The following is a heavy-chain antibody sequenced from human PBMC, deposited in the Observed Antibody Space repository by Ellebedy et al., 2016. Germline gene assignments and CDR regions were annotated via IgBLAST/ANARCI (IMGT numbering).Heavy chain of an antibody. CDR2: IGTAGDT. V-gene: IGHV3-13*01. J-gene: IGHJ3*02. Sequence: GGSLRLSCAASGFTFSSYDMHWVRQGTGKGLEWVSAIGTAGDTYYPGSVKGRFTISSENAKNSLYLQITSLRAEDKDVYYCARDRVYCGGDCYSGSRDAFDIWGQGTMVTVSS. CDR3: ARDRVYCGGDCYSGSRDAFDI. D-gene: IGHD2-21*02. CDR1: GFTFSSYD.